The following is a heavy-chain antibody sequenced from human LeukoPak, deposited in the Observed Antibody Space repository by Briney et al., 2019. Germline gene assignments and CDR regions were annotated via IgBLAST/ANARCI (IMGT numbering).Heavy chain of an antibody. J-gene: IGHJ4*02. Sequence: SETLSLTCTVSGGSISSYYGSWIRQPPGKGLEWIGDIYYSVSTNYNPSVKSRVTISVDRSNNQFALKLSSVNAADTDVYYCESVTLGGYEGYYFDYWGQGTLVTVSS. CDR1: GGSISSYY. CDR2: IYYSVST. D-gene: IGHD5-12*01. CDR3: ESVTLGGYEGYYFDY. V-gene: IGHV4-59*01.